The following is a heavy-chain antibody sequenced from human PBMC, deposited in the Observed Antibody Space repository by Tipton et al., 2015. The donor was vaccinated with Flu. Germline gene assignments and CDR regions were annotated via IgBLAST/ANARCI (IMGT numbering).Heavy chain of an antibody. V-gene: IGHV4-4*07. J-gene: IGHJ6*02. CDR1: GGSISSYY. CDR2: IYSSGST. CDR3: VRDTHDYYSYGAGL. Sequence: TLSLTCTVSGGSISSYYWGWIRQPAGKRLVWIGRIYSSGSTSYNPSLRSRVTMSVDTSKNQLSLKLTSVTAADTAIYYCVRDTHDYYSYGAGLWGQGTTVTVSS.